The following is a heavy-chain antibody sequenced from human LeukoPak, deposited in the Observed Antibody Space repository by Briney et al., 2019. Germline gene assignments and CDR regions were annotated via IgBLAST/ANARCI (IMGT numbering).Heavy chain of an antibody. CDR3: ARRAGIYSHPYDY. J-gene: IGHJ4*02. D-gene: IGHD1-14*01. V-gene: IGHV3-53*01. CDR2: IYSDGST. CDR1: ELSVSTNC. Sequence: PGGSLRLSCAASELSVSTNCMTWVRQAPGKGLEWVSFIYSDGSTYYADSVRGRFTISRDNSKNTAYLQMNSLRAEDTAVYYCARRAGIYSHPYDYWGQGTLVTVSS.